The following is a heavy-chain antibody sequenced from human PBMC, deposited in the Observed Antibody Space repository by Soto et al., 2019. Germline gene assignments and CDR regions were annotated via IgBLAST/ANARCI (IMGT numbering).Heavy chain of an antibody. D-gene: IGHD2-2*02. CDR1: GGSISSSNW. CDR3: ATKLGYCSSTSRYTFDY. Sequence: SETLSLTCAVSGGSISSSNWWSWVRQPPGKGLEWIGEIYHSGSTNYNPSLKSRVTISVDKSKDQFSLKLSSVTAADTAVYYCATKLGYCSSTSRYTFDYWGQGTLVTVSS. CDR2: IYHSGST. V-gene: IGHV4-4*02. J-gene: IGHJ4*02.